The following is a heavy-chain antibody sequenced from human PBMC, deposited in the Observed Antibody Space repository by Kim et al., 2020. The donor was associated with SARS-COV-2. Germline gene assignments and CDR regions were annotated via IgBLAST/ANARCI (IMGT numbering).Heavy chain of an antibody. V-gene: IGHV3-21*05. CDR1: GFTFSDYS. D-gene: IGHD3-10*01. CDR3: ARDKGLWGKSEFDY. Sequence: GGSLRLSCAASGFTFSDYSFNWVRQAPGRGLEWISCINSSSSDMHYADSVKGRFIISRDDAKNSLYLQMNSLRAEDTAVYYCARDKGLWGKSEFDYWGQGTLGTVSS. J-gene: IGHJ4*02. CDR2: INSSSSDM.